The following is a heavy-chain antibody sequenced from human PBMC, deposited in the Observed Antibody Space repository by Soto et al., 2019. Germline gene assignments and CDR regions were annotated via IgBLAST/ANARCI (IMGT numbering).Heavy chain of an antibody. V-gene: IGHV1-69*01. Sequence: QVQLVQSGAEVKKPGSSVKDSCKASGGTFSSYAISWVRQAPGQGLEWMGGIIPIFGTANYAQKFQGRVTITADESTSTAYMDLSSLRSEDTAVYYCARAKLLTTPSYYYYGMDVWGQGTTVTVSS. J-gene: IGHJ6*02. CDR2: IIPIFGTA. CDR3: ARAKLLTTPSYYYYGMDV. CDR1: GGTFSSYA. D-gene: IGHD4-4*01.